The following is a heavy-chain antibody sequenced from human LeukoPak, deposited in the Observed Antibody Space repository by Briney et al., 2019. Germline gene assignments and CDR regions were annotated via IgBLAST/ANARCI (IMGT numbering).Heavy chain of an antibody. D-gene: IGHD3-22*01. J-gene: IGHJ3*02. Sequence: SETLSLTCAVYGGSFSGYYWSWIRQPPGRGLEWIGSIYYSGSTYYNPSLKSRVTISVDTSKNQFSLKLSSVTAADTAVYYCARVQKTYYYDSSGYYDSGASDIWGQGTMVTVSS. CDR2: IYYSGST. CDR1: GGSFSGYY. CDR3: ARVQKTYYYDSSGYYDSGASDI. V-gene: IGHV4-34*01.